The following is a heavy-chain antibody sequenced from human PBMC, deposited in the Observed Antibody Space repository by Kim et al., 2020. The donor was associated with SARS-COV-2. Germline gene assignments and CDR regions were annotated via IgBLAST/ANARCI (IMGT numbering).Heavy chain of an antibody. V-gene: IGHV1-58*01. CDR2: IVVGSGNT. CDR3: AAVQSYSSSWRTSAFDI. D-gene: IGHD6-13*01. J-gene: IGHJ3*02. Sequence: SVKVSCKASGFTFTSSAVQWVRQARGQRLEWIGWIVVGSGNTNYAQKFQERVTITRDMSTSTAYMELSSLRSEDTAVYYCAAVQSYSSSWRTSAFDIWGQGTMVTVSS. CDR1: GFTFTSSA.